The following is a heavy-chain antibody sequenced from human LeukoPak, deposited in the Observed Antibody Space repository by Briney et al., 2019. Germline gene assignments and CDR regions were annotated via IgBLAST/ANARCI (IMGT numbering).Heavy chain of an antibody. CDR2: ISYDGSNK. J-gene: IGHJ6*02. CDR3: ASVRSPSYYYYGMDV. V-gene: IGHV3-30*03. D-gene: IGHD4-11*01. CDR1: GFTFSSYG. Sequence: GRSLRLSCAASGFTFSSYGMHWVRQAPGKGLEWVAVISYDGSNKYYADSVKGRFTISRGNSKNTLYLQMNSLRAEDTAVYYCASVRSPSYYYYGMDVWGQGTTVTVSS.